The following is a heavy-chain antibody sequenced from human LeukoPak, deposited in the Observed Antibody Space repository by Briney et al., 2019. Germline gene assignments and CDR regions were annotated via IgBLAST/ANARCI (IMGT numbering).Heavy chain of an antibody. CDR3: ARLAGSRPPLYLDL. CDR2: IGPSGGSI. J-gene: IGHJ2*01. V-gene: IGHV3-21*04. Sequence: GGSLRLSCATYGFTFTSYSMNWVRQAPGKGLEWVSSIGPSGGSIFYADSVKGRITISRDNAQNSLHLQLSSLRADDTAVYYCARLAGSRPPLYLDLWGRGTLVTVSS. CDR1: GFTFTSYS. D-gene: IGHD6-19*01.